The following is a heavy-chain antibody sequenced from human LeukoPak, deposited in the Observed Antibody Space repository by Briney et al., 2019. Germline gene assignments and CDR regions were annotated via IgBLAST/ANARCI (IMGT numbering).Heavy chain of an antibody. CDR3: ARDGQSGYFDY. CDR2: IIPIFGTA. V-gene: IGHV1-69*01. D-gene: IGHD2-15*01. J-gene: IGHJ4*02. Sequence: ASVRVSCKASGGTFSSYAISWVRQAPGQGLEWMGGIIPIFGTANYAQKFQGRVTITADESTSTAYMELSSLRSEDTAVYYCARDGQSGYFDYWGQGTLVTVSS. CDR1: GGTFSSYA.